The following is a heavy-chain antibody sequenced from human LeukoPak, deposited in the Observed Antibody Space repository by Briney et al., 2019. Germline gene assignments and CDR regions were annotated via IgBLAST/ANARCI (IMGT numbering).Heavy chain of an antibody. D-gene: IGHD6-13*01. CDR3: ANLMALDSSSFEY. CDR2: IYPGYSDT. CDR1: GYSFTSYW. J-gene: IGHJ4*02. V-gene: IGHV5-51*01. Sequence: SGESLKISCKSSGYSFTSYWIGCVRQMPGKGLEWMGIIYPGYSDTRYSPSFIGKVTISADKSSSPASLQSSSPKSAVPSITCRANLMALDSSSFEYWGQGTLVTVSS.